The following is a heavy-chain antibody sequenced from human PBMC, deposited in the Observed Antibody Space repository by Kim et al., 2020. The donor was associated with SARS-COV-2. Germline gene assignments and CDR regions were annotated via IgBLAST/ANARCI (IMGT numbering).Heavy chain of an antibody. D-gene: IGHD1-26*01. J-gene: IGHJ6*03. CDR3: AIGPVGATSYYYYMDV. Sequence: ASVKVSCKVSGYTLTELSMHWVRQASGKGLEWMGGCDPEDGETIYAQKFQGRVTMTEDTSTDTAYMELSSLRSEDTAVYYCAIGPVGATSYYYYMDVWGKETTVTVSS. CDR2: CDPEDGET. V-gene: IGHV1-24*01. CDR1: GYTLTELS.